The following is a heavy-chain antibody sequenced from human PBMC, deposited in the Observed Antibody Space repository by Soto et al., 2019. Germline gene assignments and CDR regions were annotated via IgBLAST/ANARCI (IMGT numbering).Heavy chain of an antibody. Sequence: PSETLSLTCAVYGGSFSGYYWSWIRQPPGKGLEWIGEINHSGSTNYNPSLKGRVTISVDTSKNQFSLELSSVTAADTAVYYCARGLGITMIVVADDAFDIWGQGTVVTVSS. CDR3: ARGLGITMIVVADDAFDI. J-gene: IGHJ3*02. CDR2: INHSGST. CDR1: GGSFSGYY. D-gene: IGHD3-22*01. V-gene: IGHV4-34*01.